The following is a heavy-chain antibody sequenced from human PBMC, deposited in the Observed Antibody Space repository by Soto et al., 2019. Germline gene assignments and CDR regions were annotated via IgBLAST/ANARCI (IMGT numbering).Heavy chain of an antibody. V-gene: IGHV4-4*02. CDR2: IYHSGST. D-gene: IGHD2-8*01. CDR1: GASISSTDW. J-gene: IGHJ4*02. CDR3: AIPDAGDFHY. Sequence: SETLSLTCAVSGASISSTDWWSWVRQPPGKGLEGLGEIYHSGSTHYNPSVRSRVAISVDTSQNLFSLTLTSVTAADTAVYYCAIPDAGDFHYWGQGALVTVS.